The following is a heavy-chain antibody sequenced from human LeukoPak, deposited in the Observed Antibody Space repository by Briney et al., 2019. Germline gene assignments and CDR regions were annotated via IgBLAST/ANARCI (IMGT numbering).Heavy chain of an antibody. J-gene: IGHJ4*02. D-gene: IGHD4-23*01. Sequence: GGSLRLSCAASGFTFNNYAMTWVRQAPGKGLEWVSSISASGVMTYYADSVKGRFTVSRDNSKNTMSLQMNSLRAEDTAVYYCARNGGNWVSYFDYWGQGTLVTVSS. V-gene: IGHV3-23*01. CDR3: ARNGGNWVSYFDY. CDR2: ISASGVMT. CDR1: GFTFNNYA.